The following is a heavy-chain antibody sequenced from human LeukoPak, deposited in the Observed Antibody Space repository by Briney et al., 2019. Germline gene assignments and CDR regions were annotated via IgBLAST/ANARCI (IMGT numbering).Heavy chain of an antibody. D-gene: IGHD4-17*01. CDR3: ASSGMTTVTGIDY. CDR1: GGTFSSYA. J-gene: IGHJ4*02. CDR2: TNPNSGNT. Sequence: ASVKVSCKASGGTFSSYAISWVRQATGQGLEWMGWTNPNSGNTGYAQKFQGRVTMTRNTSIGTAYMELSSLRSEDTAVYYCASSGMTTVTGIDYWGQGTLVTVSS. V-gene: IGHV1-8*02.